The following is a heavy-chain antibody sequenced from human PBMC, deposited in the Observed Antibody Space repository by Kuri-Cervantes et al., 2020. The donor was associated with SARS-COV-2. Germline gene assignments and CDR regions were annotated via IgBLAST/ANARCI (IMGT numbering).Heavy chain of an antibody. Sequence: GGSLRLSCAASGFTFSSYAMHWVRQAPGKGLEWVAVISYDGSNKYYADSVKGRFTISRDNSKNTLYLQMNSLRAEDTAVYYCARVRALCGGDCYSANDAFDIWGQRTMVTVSS. CDR3: ARVRALCGGDCYSANDAFDI. D-gene: IGHD2-21*02. CDR1: GFTFSSYA. J-gene: IGHJ3*02. CDR2: ISYDGSNK. V-gene: IGHV3-30-3*01.